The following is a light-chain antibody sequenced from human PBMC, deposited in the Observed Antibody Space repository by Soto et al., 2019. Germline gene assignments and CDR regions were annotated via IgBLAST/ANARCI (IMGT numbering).Light chain of an antibody. V-gene: IGKV3-15*01. CDR3: QQYNNWPPLT. CDR1: QSVSSN. J-gene: IGKJ4*01. Sequence: EIVMTQSPATLSVSPGERPTLSCRASQSVSSNLAWYQQKPGQAHRLLIYGASSKAAGIPVRFSGSGSETVFPLTISGLQSEDFADYYYQQYNNWPPLTFGGGTKVEIK. CDR2: GAS.